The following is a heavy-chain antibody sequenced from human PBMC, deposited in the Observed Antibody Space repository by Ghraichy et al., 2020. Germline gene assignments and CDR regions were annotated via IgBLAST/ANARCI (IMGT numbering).Heavy chain of an antibody. CDR3: VKAQCIATGYSYYFDY. CDR1: EFTFSSYV. D-gene: IGHD6-25*01. Sequence: GGSLRLSCSASEFTFSSYVMHWVRQAPGKGLECLSAIISNGDTKYYADSVKGRFTISRDNSKNTLYLQMSSLRTEDTAVYYCVKAQCIATGYSYYFDYWGQGTLVTVSS. V-gene: IGHV3-64D*06. J-gene: IGHJ4*02. CDR2: IISNGDTK.